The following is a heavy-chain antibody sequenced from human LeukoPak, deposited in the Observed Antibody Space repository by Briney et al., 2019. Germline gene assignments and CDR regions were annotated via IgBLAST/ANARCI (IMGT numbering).Heavy chain of an antibody. CDR3: ARDARYVLDY. CDR1: GFIFSNDA. Sequence: PGGSLRLSCAASGFIFSNDAMHWVRQAPGKGLEWVAVIWYDGSNKYYADTVKGRFTISRDNSKNTLYLQMNSLRAEDTAVYYCARDARYVLDYWGQGTLVTVSS. J-gene: IGHJ4*02. V-gene: IGHV3-33*01. CDR2: IWYDGSNK. D-gene: IGHD3-16*01.